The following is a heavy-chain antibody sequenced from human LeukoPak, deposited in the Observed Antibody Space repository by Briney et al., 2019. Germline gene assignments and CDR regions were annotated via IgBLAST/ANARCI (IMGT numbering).Heavy chain of an antibody. D-gene: IGHD3-9*01. CDR3: ARGNGLRYFDWLNYYGMDV. J-gene: IGHJ6*02. CDR1: GYTFTSYD. Sequence: GASVKVSCKASGYTFTSYDINWVRQATGQGLEWMGWMNPNSGNTGYAQKFQGRVTMTRNTSISTAYMELSSLRSEDTAVYYCARGNGLRYFDWLNYYGMDVWGQGTTVTVSS. CDR2: MNPNSGNT. V-gene: IGHV1-8*01.